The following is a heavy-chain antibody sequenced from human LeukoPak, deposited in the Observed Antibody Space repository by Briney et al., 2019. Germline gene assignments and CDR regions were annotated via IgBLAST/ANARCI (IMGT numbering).Heavy chain of an antibody. CDR1: GFTFIRYG. J-gene: IGHJ6*03. Sequence: ASVKVSCKASGFTFIRYGFSWVRQAPGQGREWMGWISAYDGDTNYAQNFQDRVTITTDTSTSTAYMELRSLTSDDTAVYFCAREGRDFGTYYYYYYYMDVWGKGTTVTVSS. CDR3: AREGRDFGTYYYYYYYMDV. V-gene: IGHV1-18*01. D-gene: IGHD3-10*01. CDR2: ISAYDGDT.